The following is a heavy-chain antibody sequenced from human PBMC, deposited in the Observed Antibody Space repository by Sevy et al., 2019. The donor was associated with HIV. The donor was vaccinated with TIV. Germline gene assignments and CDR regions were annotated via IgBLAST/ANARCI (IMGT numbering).Heavy chain of an antibody. V-gene: IGHV3-23*01. J-gene: IGHJ6*02. CDR1: GFTFSSYA. D-gene: IGHD5-18*01. Sequence: GGSLRLSCAASGFTFSSYAMSWVRQAPGKGLEWVSAISGSGGSTYYADSVKGRFTISRDNSKNTLYLQMNSLRAEDTAVYYCAKDGAAMATGGGGMDVWGQGTTVTVSS. CDR3: AKDGAAMATGGGGMDV. CDR2: ISGSGGST.